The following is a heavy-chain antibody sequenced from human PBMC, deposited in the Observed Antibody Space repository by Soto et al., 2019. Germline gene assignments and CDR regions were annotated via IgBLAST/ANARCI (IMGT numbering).Heavy chain of an antibody. CDR3: ARDQGLPVVVPAASSYYYYYGMDV. V-gene: IGHV1-2*02. CDR1: GYTFTGYY. CDR2: INPNSGGT. D-gene: IGHD2-2*01. Sequence: ASVKVSCKASGYTFTGYYMHWVRQAPGQGLEWMGWINPNSGGTNYAQKFQGRVTMTRDTSISTAYMELSRLRSDDTAVYYCARDQGLPVVVPAASSYYYYYGMDVWGQGTTVTVSS. J-gene: IGHJ6*02.